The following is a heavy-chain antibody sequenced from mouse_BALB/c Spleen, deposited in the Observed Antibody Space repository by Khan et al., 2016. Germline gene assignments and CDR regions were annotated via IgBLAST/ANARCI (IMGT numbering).Heavy chain of an antibody. D-gene: IGHD2-1*01. CDR2: ISTYYDDT. CDR3: AREGLNYDYAMDY. Sequence: QVQLKQSGAELVRPGVSVKISCKGSGYTFTDYAIHWVKQSHAKSLEWIGVISTYYDDTTFNQKFEAKATMTVEKSASTAYLELARLTSEDSAIYYCAREGLNYDYAMDYWGQGTSVTVSS. J-gene: IGHJ4*01. CDR1: GYTFTDYA. V-gene: IGHV1S137*01.